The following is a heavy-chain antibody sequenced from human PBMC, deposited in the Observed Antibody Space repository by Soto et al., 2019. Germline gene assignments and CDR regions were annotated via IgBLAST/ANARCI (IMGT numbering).Heavy chain of an antibody. CDR2: ISWNSGSI. Sequence: EVQLVESGGGSVQPGRSLRLSCVASGFTFESYAMHWVRQVTGKGLEWVSGISWNSGSIGYEDPVKGRFTISRDNAQKSLYLEMNSLRVDDTAFYYCVKDIHEQWLVSHFEYWGQGALVTVSS. CDR1: GFTFESYA. V-gene: IGHV3-9*01. CDR3: VKDIHEQWLVSHFEY. J-gene: IGHJ4*02. D-gene: IGHD6-19*01.